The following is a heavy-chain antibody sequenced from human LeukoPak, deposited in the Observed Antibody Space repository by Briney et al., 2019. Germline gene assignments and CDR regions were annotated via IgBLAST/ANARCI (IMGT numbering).Heavy chain of an antibody. CDR2: INHSGST. D-gene: IGHD2-2*01. Sequence: PSETLSRTCAVYGGSFSGYYWSWIRQPPGKWLEWIGEINHSGSTNYNPSLKSRVTISVDTSKTHFSPNLSSVTAAATAAYYCATGRFRQYCSTTTCSYYFDHWAQGTLVTVSS. J-gene: IGHJ4*02. CDR3: ATGRFRQYCSTTTCSYYFDH. CDR1: GGSFSGYY. V-gene: IGHV4-34*01.